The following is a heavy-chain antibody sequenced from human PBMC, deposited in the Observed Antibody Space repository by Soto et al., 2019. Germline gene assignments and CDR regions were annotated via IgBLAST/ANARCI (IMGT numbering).Heavy chain of an antibody. V-gene: IGHV1-3*05. J-gene: IGHJ4*02. CDR1: EYTFTSYA. Sequence: QVQLVQSGAEEKKPGASVKVSCKASEYTFTSYAMHWVRQAPGQRLEWMGWINAGNGNTKYSQKFQGRVTITRDTSANTAYMELSSLRSEDTAVYYCARSFVVVTDFDYWGQGTLVTVSS. CDR2: INAGNGNT. CDR3: ARSFVVVTDFDY. D-gene: IGHD2-21*02.